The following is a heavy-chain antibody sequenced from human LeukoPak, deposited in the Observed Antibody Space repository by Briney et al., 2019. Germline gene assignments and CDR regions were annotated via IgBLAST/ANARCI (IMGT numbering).Heavy chain of an antibody. J-gene: IGHJ4*02. CDR2: ISVYNGNT. D-gene: IGHD3-10*01. Sequence: GASVKVSCKASGYIFTSYGITWVRQAPGQGLEWMGRISVYNGNTKYAEKLQGRVSMTTDTSTSTAYMELRGLGSDDTAVYYCAREDLVRGLFGPDYWGQGTLVTVSS. CDR3: AREDLVRGLFGPDY. CDR1: GYIFTSYG. V-gene: IGHV1-18*01.